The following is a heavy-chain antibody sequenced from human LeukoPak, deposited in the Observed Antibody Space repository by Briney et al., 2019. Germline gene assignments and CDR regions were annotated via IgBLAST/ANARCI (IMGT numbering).Heavy chain of an antibody. V-gene: IGHV5-51*01. J-gene: IGHJ3*02. CDR2: IYPGDSDT. CDR3: ARSRAEKVPVWGSYRHHDAFDI. Sequence: GESLKISCKGSGYSFPNYWIGWVRQMPGKGLEWMGIIYPGDSDTTYKPSFQGQVTISADKSISTAYLQWSSLKASDTARYYCARSRAEKVPVWGSYRHHDAFDIWGQGTRVTVSP. CDR1: GYSFPNYW. D-gene: IGHD3-16*02.